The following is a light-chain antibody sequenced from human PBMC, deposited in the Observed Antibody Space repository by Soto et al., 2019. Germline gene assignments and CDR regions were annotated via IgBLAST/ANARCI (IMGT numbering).Light chain of an antibody. CDR2: GAS. CDR3: QQYNNWGGT. CDR1: QSVSSN. Sequence: EIVMTQSPVTLSVSPGERATLSCRASQSVSSNLAWYQQKPGQAPRLLIYGASTRATGIPARFSGSGSGAEFTLTISSLQSEDFAVYYCQQYNNWGGTFGQGTKVDIK. J-gene: IGKJ1*01. V-gene: IGKV3-15*01.